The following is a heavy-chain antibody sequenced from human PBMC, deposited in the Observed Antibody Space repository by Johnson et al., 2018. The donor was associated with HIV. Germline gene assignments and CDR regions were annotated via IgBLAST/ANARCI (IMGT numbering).Heavy chain of an antibody. Sequence: VQLVESGGGVVQPGRSLRLSCAASGFTVSSNYMSWVRQAPGKGLEWVSVIYTDDSIYYADSVKGRFTISRDNSRNTLYLQMGSLRPEDMAVYYCARASALDIWGQGTMVTVSS. J-gene: IGHJ3*02. CDR2: IYTDDSI. V-gene: IGHV3-66*01. CDR1: GFTVSSNY. CDR3: ARASALDI.